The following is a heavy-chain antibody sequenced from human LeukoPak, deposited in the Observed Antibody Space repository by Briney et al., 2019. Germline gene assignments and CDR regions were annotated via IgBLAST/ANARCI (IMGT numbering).Heavy chain of an antibody. CDR1: GFTFSSYW. D-gene: IGHD3-22*01. CDR3: ARALTRGYYDNSAERDFDI. CDR2: IKQDGSEK. J-gene: IGHJ3*02. V-gene: IGHV3-7*01. Sequence: GGSLRLSCAASGFTFSSYWMSWVRQAPGKGLEWVANIKQDGSEKYYVDSVKGRFTISRDNAKNSLYLQMNSLRAEDTAVYYCARALTRGYYDNSAERDFDIWGQGTMVTVSS.